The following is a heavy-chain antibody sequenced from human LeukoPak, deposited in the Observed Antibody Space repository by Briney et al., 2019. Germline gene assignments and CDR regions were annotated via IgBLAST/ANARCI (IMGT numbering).Heavy chain of an antibody. D-gene: IGHD4-17*01. J-gene: IGHJ4*02. CDR1: GFSFSKFS. CDR2: ISSTSSTI. Sequence: TGGSLRLSCAASGFSFSKFSMNWVRQAPRKGLEWLSYISSTSSTIYYADSVKGRFTVSRDNAKNSLYLQMNSLRADDTAVYYCATVIGTYGAHALWGQGTLVTVSS. V-gene: IGHV3-48*04. CDR3: ATVIGTYGAHAL.